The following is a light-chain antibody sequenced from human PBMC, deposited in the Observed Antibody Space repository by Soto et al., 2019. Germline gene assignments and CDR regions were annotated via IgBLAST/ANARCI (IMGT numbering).Light chain of an antibody. Sequence: DIQMTQSPSSLSASVGDRVTITCRASQGISNYLAWYQQQPGKVPKLLIYVASTLQSEVPSRFSGSGSGTDFTLTISSLQPEDVATYYCQKYNSAPWTFGKGTKVEIK. CDR2: VAS. V-gene: IGKV1-27*01. J-gene: IGKJ1*01. CDR3: QKYNSAPWT. CDR1: QGISNY.